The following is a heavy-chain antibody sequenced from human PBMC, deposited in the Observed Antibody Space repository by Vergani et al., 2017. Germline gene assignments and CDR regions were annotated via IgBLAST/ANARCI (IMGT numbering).Heavy chain of an antibody. V-gene: IGHV3-7*03. CDR3: VKDIAASGNYWYFDL. CDR1: GFTFSNYW. CDR2: IKEDGSEK. D-gene: IGHD6-13*01. Sequence: EVQLVESGGGLVQPGGSLRLSCVASGFTFSNYWMSWVRQAPGKGLEWVANIKEDGSEKYYVDSVKGRFTTSRDNAKNSLYLQMNSLRAEDTALYYCVKDIAASGNYWYFDLWGRGTLVTVSS. J-gene: IGHJ2*01.